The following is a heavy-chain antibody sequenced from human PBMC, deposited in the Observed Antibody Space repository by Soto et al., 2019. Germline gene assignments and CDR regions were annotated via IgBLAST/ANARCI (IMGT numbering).Heavy chain of an antibody. J-gene: IGHJ4*02. CDR3: ARTTSDFWSGSYYFDY. D-gene: IGHD3-3*01. V-gene: IGHV4-30-2*01. Sequence: SETLSLTCAVSGASISSGGYSWSWIRQPPGKGLEWIGYIYHSGSTYYNPSLKSRVTISVDMSKNQFSLKLNSVTAADTAVYYCARTTSDFWSGSYYFDYWGQGTLVTVSS. CDR2: IYHSGST. CDR1: GASISSGGYS.